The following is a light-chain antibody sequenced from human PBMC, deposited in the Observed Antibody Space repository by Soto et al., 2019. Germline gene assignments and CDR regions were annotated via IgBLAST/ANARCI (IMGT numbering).Light chain of an antibody. J-gene: IGLJ2*01. V-gene: IGLV2-14*01. CDR2: EVS. CDR1: SSDVGSYNS. CDR3: SLYTTSSVV. Sequence: QSVLTQPASVSGSPGQSITISCTGTSSDVGSYNSVSWYRQHPGKAPKLMLYEVSNRPSGVSNRFSGCKSGNTASLTISGLQAEDEADYYCSLYTTSSVVFGGGTKLTVL.